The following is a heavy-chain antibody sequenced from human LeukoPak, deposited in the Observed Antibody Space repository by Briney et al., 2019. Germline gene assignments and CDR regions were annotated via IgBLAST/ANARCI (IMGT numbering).Heavy chain of an antibody. CDR1: GYSISSGYY. Sequence: SETLSLTCTVSGYSISSGYYWGWIRQPPGKGLEWIGSIYHSGSTYYNPSLKSRVTISVDTSKNQFSLKLSSVTAADTAAYYCARIRGFYYYYYYMDVWGKGTTVTVSS. CDR2: IYHSGST. V-gene: IGHV4-38-2*02. CDR3: ARIRGFYYYYYYMDV. J-gene: IGHJ6*03. D-gene: IGHD3-22*01.